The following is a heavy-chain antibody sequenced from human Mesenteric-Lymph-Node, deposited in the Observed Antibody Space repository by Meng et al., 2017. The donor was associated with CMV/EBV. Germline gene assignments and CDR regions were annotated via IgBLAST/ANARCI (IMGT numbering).Heavy chain of an antibody. D-gene: IGHD6-13*01. V-gene: IGHV3-13*01. J-gene: IGHJ6*02. CDR1: GFTFSSYD. Sequence: GESLKISCAASGFTFSSYDMHWVRQATGKGLEWVSAIGTAGDTYYPGSVKGRFTISRENAKNSLYLQMNSLRAEDTALYYCARDLAAAGGMDVWGQGTTVTVSS. CDR2: IGTAGDT. CDR3: ARDLAAAGGMDV.